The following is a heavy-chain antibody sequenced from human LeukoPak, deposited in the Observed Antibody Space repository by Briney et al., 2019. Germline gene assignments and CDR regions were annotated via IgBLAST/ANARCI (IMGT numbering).Heavy chain of an antibody. CDR2: ISGSGGST. CDR1: GFTYISYA. Sequence: GGSLRLSCAASGFTYISYAMSWVRQAPGKGLEWVSGISGSGGSTYYADSVKGRFTISRDNSKNTLYLQMNSLRAEDTAVYYCAKALRAYYFDYWGQGTLVTASS. CDR3: AKALRAYYFDY. J-gene: IGHJ4*02. V-gene: IGHV3-23*01.